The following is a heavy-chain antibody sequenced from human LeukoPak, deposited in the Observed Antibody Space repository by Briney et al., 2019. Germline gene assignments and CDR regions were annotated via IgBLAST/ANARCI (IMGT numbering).Heavy chain of an antibody. J-gene: IGHJ4*02. Sequence: ASVKVSCKASGYTFTGYYMHWVRQAPGQGLEWMGWINPNSGGTNYAQKFQGRVTMTRDTSISTAYMELSSLRSEDTAVYYCATGGRYYPIALEYYFDCWGQGTLVTVSS. V-gene: IGHV1-2*02. CDR3: ATGGRYYPIALEYYFDC. D-gene: IGHD3-9*01. CDR1: GYTFTGYY. CDR2: INPNSGGT.